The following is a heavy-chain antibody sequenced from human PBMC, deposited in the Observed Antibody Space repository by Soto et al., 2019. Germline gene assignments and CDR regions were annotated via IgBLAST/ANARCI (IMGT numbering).Heavy chain of an antibody. Sequence: SETLSLTCTVSGGSISSGGYYWSWIRQHPGKGLEWIGYIYYSGSTYYNPSLKSRVTISVDTSKNQFSLKLSSVTAADTAVYYCARDGGGYSGQFDYWGQGTLVTVSS. D-gene: IGHD5-12*01. CDR1: GGSISSGGYY. J-gene: IGHJ4*02. V-gene: IGHV4-31*03. CDR3: ARDGGGYSGQFDY. CDR2: IYYSGST.